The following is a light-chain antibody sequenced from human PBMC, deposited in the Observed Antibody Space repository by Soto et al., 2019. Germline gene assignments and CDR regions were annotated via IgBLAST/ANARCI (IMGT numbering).Light chain of an antibody. J-gene: IGLJ2*01. CDR2: EVS. V-gene: IGLV2-14*01. CDR3: SSHTSSSTLGV. Sequence: QSVLTQPRSVSGSPGQSVTISCTGTSSDVGGYNYVSWYQQHPGKAPKLMIYEVSNRPSGVSNRFSGSKSGNTASLTISGLQAEDEADYYCSSHTSSSTLGVFGGGTQLTVL. CDR1: SSDVGGYNY.